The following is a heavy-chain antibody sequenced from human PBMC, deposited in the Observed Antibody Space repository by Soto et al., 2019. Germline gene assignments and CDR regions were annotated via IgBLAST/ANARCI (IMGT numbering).Heavy chain of an antibody. CDR2: IHSSGIT. CDR1: GVSISIGGYY. D-gene: IGHD4-17*01. V-gene: IGHV4-31*03. CDR3: ARGRPGMTTGPLLLPLDF. Sequence: QVQLQESGPGLVKPSQTLSLTRTVSGVSISIGGYYWSWIRQYPGTGLEWIGYIHSSGITDYNPSLKSRVTIEVETSKNHYDLNLRSVTAADTVVYYYARGRPGMTTGPLLLPLDFWGQRPLVTVSS. J-gene: IGHJ4*02.